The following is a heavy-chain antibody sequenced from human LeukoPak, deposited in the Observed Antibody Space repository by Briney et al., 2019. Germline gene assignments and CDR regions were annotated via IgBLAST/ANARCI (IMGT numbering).Heavy chain of an antibody. D-gene: IGHD2/OR15-2a*01. J-gene: IGHJ6*02. Sequence: GGSLRLSCAASGITVRSDYMSWVRQAPGKALEWVSVIYSGGTTFYGNSVTGRFIISRDNSHNTLHLQVNSLRAEDTAVYYCARGRRHNSDYFPVDVWGQGTTVTVSS. V-gene: IGHV3-66*01. CDR1: GITVRSDY. CDR2: IYSGGTT. CDR3: ARGRRHNSDYFPVDV.